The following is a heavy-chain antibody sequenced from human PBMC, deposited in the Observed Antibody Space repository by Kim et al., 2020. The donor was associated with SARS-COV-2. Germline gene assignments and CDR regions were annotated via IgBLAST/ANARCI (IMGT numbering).Heavy chain of an antibody. CDR3: ARGGGSGSYSGDAFDI. J-gene: IGHJ3*02. Sequence: GGSLRLSCAASGFTFSSYDMHWVRQATGKGLEWVSAIGTAGDTYYPGSVKGRFTISRENAKNSLYLQMNSLRAGDTAVYYFARGGGSGSYSGDAFDIWGQGTMVTVSS. V-gene: IGHV3-13*04. CDR2: IGTAGDT. CDR1: GFTFSSYD. D-gene: IGHD3-10*01.